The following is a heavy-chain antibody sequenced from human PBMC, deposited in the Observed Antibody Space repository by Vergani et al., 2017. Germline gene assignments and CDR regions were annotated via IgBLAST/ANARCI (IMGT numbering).Heavy chain of an antibody. D-gene: IGHD2-2*02. CDR3: ARGRLDCSSTSCYTGFVAFDI. CDR2: IVPIFGTA. Sequence: QVQLVQSGAEVKKPGSSVKVSCKASGGTFSSYAISWVRQAPGQGLEWMGGIVPIFGTANYAQKFQGRVTITADESTSRAYMELSSLRSEETAVYYCARGRLDCSSTSCYTGFVAFDIWGQGTMVTVSA. J-gene: IGHJ3*02. CDR1: GGTFSSYA. V-gene: IGHV1-69*13.